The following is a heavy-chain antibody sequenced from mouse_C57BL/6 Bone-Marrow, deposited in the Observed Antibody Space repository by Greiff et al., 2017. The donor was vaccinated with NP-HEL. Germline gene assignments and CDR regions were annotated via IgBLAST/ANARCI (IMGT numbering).Heavy chain of an antibody. CDR3: TRPLWDFDV. J-gene: IGHJ1*03. CDR1: GYTFTDYE. V-gene: IGHV1-15*01. Sequence: VQLQQSGAELVRPGASVTLSCKASGYTFTDYEMHWVKQTPVHGLEWIGAIDPETGGTAYNQKFKGKAILTADKSSSTAYMELRSLTSEDAAGYYCTRPLWDFDVWGTGTTVTVSS. CDR2: IDPETGGT.